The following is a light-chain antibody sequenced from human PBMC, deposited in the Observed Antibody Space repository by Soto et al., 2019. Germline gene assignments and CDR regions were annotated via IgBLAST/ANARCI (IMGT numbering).Light chain of an antibody. CDR2: AAS. Sequence: IQMTQYRTSLSVSVQDRVHITCRASQSINNYLNWYQQKPGRAPMVVISAASNLESGVPSRFSGRGSGTEFTLTIINLQPGDSALYFCQGSYAPPHGFAGGTKVDNK. CDR1: QSINNY. CDR3: QGSYAPPHG. V-gene: IGKV1-39*01. J-gene: IGKJ4*01.